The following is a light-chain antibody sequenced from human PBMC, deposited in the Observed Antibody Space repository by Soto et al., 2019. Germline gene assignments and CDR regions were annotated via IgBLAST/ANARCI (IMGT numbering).Light chain of an antibody. CDR1: HNVNSW. V-gene: IGKV1-5*01. J-gene: IGKJ4*02. Sequence: DNQMTQSPSIVSASVGDRVTLTCRASHNVNSWLAWYQQRPGRAPYLLIYDASSLQSGVPSRFSGSGYGTEFTLSISSLQPDDFATYYCQHYKSYPLTFGGGTKVDIK. CDR2: DAS. CDR3: QHYKSYPLT.